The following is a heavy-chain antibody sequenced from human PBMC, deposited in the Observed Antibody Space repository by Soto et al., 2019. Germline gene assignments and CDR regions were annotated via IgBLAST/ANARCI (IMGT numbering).Heavy chain of an antibody. D-gene: IGHD6-19*01. J-gene: IGHJ4*02. Sequence: QVQLVQSGAEVKKPGSSVKVSCKASGYTITSYGISWVRQAPGQGLEWMGWISAYNANTNYAQKFQGRVTMTTDTSTSTAYMELRSLRSDDTAVYYCARCILGIAVAGDDYWGQGTLVTVSS. CDR1: GYTITSYG. V-gene: IGHV1-18*01. CDR2: ISAYNANT. CDR3: ARCILGIAVAGDDY.